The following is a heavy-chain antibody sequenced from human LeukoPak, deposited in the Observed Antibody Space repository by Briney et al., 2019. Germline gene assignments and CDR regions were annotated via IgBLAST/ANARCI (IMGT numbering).Heavy chain of an antibody. CDR2: MNPNSGST. CDR3: ARDMDPGSGWDDFDY. CDR1: GYTFTSYD. J-gene: IGHJ4*02. V-gene: IGHV1-8*01. Sequence: VASVKVSCKASGYTFTSYDINWVRQATGQGLEWMGWMNPNSGSTGYAQKFQGRVTMTRDTSISTAYMELSRLRSDDTAVYYCARDMDPGSGWDDFDYWGQGTLVTVSS. D-gene: IGHD6-19*01.